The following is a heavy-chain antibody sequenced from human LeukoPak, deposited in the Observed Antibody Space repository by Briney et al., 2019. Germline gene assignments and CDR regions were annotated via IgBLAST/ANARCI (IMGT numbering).Heavy chain of an antibody. J-gene: IGHJ3*02. CDR3: AKVQYPKGEWDAFDI. CDR1: GFTFSDYA. D-gene: IGHD2-8*01. V-gene: IGHV3-30*18. Sequence: GGSLRLSCAASGFTFSDYAIHWVRQAPGKGLEWVAVISFDGNNKFYSDSAEGRFTISRDDSKHTLYLHMNSLRREDTAMYYCAKVQYPKGEWDAFDIWGQGTMVTVSS. CDR2: ISFDGNNK.